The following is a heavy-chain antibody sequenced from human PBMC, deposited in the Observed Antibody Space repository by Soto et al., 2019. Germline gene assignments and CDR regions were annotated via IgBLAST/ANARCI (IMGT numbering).Heavy chain of an antibody. CDR3: AGRLTTAASLEY. D-gene: IGHD1-1*01. CDR1: GLSGSNNH. J-gene: IGHJ4*02. Sequence: VQLVESGGGLIKPGGSLRLTCAASGLSGSNNHMTWVRQAPGKGLEWVSLIHGGGSAYYADSVKGRFTISRDNSKNTLYLQMDSLRAEDTAIYYCAGRLTTAASLEYWGQGTLVTVSS. CDR2: IHGGGSA. V-gene: IGHV3-53*01.